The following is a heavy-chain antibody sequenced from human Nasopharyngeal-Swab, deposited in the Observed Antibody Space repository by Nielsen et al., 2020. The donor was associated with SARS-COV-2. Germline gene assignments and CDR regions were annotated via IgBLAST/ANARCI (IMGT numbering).Heavy chain of an antibody. CDR3: ARDTKGSSGWPYYYYYYMDV. CDR2: ISSSSSTI. V-gene: IGHV3-48*01. Sequence: VRQAPGKGLEWVSYISSSSSTIYYADSVKGRFTISRDNAKNSLYLQMNSLRAEDTAVYYCARDTKGSSGWPYYYYYYMDVWGKGTMVTVSS. J-gene: IGHJ6*03. D-gene: IGHD6-19*01.